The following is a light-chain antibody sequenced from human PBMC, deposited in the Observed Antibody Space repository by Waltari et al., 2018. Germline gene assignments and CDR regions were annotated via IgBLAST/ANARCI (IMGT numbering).Light chain of an antibody. V-gene: IGKV3-20*01. Sequence: EIVLTQSPGTMSLSPGDRATLSCRASQSVTASQVVWYQQKPGQAPRLLIYGASTRATGTPDRFSGTGSGTDFILTISGLEPEDFAVYFCQQYGSSIPFTFGPGTKV. CDR3: QQYGSSIPFT. J-gene: IGKJ3*01. CDR1: QSVTASQ. CDR2: GAS.